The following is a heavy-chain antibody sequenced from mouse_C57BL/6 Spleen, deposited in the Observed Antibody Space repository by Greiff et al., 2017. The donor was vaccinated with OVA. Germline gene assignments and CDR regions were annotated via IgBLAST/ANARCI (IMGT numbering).Heavy chain of an antibody. CDR3: ARYYYGSGWYFDV. Sequence: EVMLVESGGGLVQPGGSLSLSCAASGFTFTDYYMSWVRQPPGKALEWLGFIRNKANGYTTEYSASVKGRFTISRDNSQSILYLQMNALRAEDSATYYCARYYYGSGWYFDVWGTGTTVTVSS. D-gene: IGHD1-1*01. J-gene: IGHJ1*03. CDR1: GFTFTDYY. CDR2: IRNKANGYTT. V-gene: IGHV7-3*01.